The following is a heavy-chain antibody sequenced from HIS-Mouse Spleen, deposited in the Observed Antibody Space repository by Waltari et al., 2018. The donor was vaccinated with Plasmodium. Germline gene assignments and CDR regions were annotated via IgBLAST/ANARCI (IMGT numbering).Heavy chain of an antibody. Sequence: QVQLVQSGAEVKKPGASVKVSCKASGYTFTGYYMHWVRQAPGQGLEWMGWINPNSGGKKYAKKLQGRVTMTRETSISTAYMELSRLRSDDTAMYYCARVLGYKAAAGTFVEYFQHWGQGTLVTVSS. CDR2: INPNSGGK. V-gene: IGHV1-2*02. D-gene: IGHD6-13*01. CDR3: ARVLGYKAAAGTFVEYFQH. J-gene: IGHJ1*01. CDR1: GYTFTGYY.